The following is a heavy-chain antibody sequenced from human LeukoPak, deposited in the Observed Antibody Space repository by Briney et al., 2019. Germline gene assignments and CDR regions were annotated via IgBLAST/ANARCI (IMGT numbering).Heavy chain of an antibody. Sequence: GSLRLSCEASGFSFSSHAMHWVRQAPGKGLEWIGEINHSGSTNYNPSLKSRVTISVDTSKNQFSLKLSSVTAADTAVYYCARVGSNNASIAAAGPVGYWGQGTLVTVSS. CDR2: INHSGST. V-gene: IGHV4-34*01. CDR3: ARVGSNNASIAAAGPVGY. J-gene: IGHJ4*02. D-gene: IGHD6-13*01. CDR1: GFSFSSHA.